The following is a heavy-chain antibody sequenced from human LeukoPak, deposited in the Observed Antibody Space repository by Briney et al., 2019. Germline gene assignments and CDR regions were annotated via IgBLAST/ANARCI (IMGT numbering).Heavy chain of an antibody. CDR2: IYYSETT. Sequence: SETLSLTCTVSGGSIGTTNYYWGWLRQPPGKGLEWIGSIYYSETTYDNPSLESRVTISIETSKNQFSLKLSSVTAADTAVYYCARLPGYGGNIDYWGQGTLVTVSS. CDR1: GGSIGTTNYY. D-gene: IGHD4-23*01. V-gene: IGHV4-39*01. CDR3: ARLPGYGGNIDY. J-gene: IGHJ4*02.